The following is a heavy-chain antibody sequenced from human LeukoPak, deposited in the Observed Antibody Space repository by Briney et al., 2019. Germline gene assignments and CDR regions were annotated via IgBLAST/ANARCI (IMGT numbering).Heavy chain of an antibody. D-gene: IGHD6-13*01. V-gene: IGHV3-30*18. J-gene: IGHJ6*02. CDR3: AKDLTLVAAADTHYYYYYGMDV. CDR2: ISYDGSNK. Sequence: GGSLRLSCAASGFTFSSYGMHWVRQAPGKGLEWVAVISYDGSNKYYADSVKGRFTISRDNSKNTLYLQMNSLRAEDTAVYYCAKDLTLVAAADTHYYYYYGMDVWGQGTTVTVSS. CDR1: GFTFSSYG.